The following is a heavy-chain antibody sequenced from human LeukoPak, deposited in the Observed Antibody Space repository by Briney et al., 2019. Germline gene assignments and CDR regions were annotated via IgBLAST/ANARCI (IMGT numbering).Heavy chain of an antibody. CDR3: ARDGDYDFWSGYSLDAFDI. J-gene: IGHJ3*02. Sequence: SETLSLTCTVSGGSISSYYWSWIRQPAGKGLEWIGRIYTSGSTNYNPSLKSRVTMSVDTSKNQFSLKLSSVTAADTAVYYCARDGDYDFWSGYSLDAFDIWGQGTMVTVSS. CDR2: IYTSGST. V-gene: IGHV4-4*07. CDR1: GGSISSYY. D-gene: IGHD3-3*01.